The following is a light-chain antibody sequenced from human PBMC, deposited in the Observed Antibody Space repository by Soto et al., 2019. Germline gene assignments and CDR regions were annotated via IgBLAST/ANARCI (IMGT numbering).Light chain of an antibody. CDR1: QSVSSSY. Sequence: EVLFTQCASTLTLSPGERATLSCRASQSVSSSYLAWYQQKPGQAPRLLIYGASTRATGIPDRFSGSGSGTDFTVTSSRQEHDDLAFYCYQHYGRSLPFGEGTKVDIK. V-gene: IGKV3-20*01. J-gene: IGKJ4*01. CDR2: GAS. CDR3: QHYGRSLP.